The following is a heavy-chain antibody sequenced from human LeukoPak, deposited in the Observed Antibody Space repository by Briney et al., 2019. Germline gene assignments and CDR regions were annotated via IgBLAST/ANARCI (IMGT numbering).Heavy chain of an antibody. CDR3: ARGLVVVPAAIWD. D-gene: IGHD2-2*01. CDR1: GFTFSDYY. CDR2: ISSSGSTI. J-gene: IGHJ4*02. V-gene: IGHV3-11*01. Sequence: GGSLRLSCAASGFTFSDYYMSWIRQAPGKGLEWVSYISSSGSTIYYADSVKSRFTISRDNAKNSLYLQMNSLRAEDTAVYYCARGLVVVPAAIWDWGQGTLVTVSS.